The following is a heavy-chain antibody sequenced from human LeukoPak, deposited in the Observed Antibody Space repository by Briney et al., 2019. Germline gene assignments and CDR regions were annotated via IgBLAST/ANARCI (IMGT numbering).Heavy chain of an antibody. D-gene: IGHD3-22*01. CDR2: IYYSGST. CDR3: AREPLPYYYDSSGFPLQDWYFDL. J-gene: IGHJ2*01. V-gene: IGHV4-61*01. CDR1: GGSISSSSYY. Sequence: PSETLSLTCTVSGGSISSSSYYWGWIRQPPGKGLEWIGYIYYSGSTNYNPSLKSRVTISVDTSKNQFSLKLSSVTAADTAVYYCAREPLPYYYDSSGFPLQDWYFDLWGRGTLVTVSS.